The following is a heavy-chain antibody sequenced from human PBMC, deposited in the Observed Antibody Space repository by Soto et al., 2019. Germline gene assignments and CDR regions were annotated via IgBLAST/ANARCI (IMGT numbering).Heavy chain of an antibody. J-gene: IGHJ6*02. CDR1: GGSVSSGSYY. Sequence: SETLSLTCTVSGGSVSSGSYYWSWIRQPPGKGLEWIGYIYYSGSTNYNPSLKSRVTISVDTSKNQFSLKLSSVTAADTAVYYCARDLPPQGSSGWWYGMDVWGQGTTVTVSS. D-gene: IGHD6-19*01. CDR3: ARDLPPQGSSGWWYGMDV. CDR2: IYYSGST. V-gene: IGHV4-61*01.